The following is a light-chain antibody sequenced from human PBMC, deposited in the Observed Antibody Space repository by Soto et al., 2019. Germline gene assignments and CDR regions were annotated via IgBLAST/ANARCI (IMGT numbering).Light chain of an antibody. CDR2: AAS. V-gene: IGKV1-27*01. Sequence: DIQMTQSPSSLSASVGDRVTITCRASPDINNFLAWYQHKPGKVPKLLIYAASTFQSGVPSRFSGSGSGTEFTLTISSLQPEDVATYYCQKYNNDPWTFGQGTKVEIK. J-gene: IGKJ1*01. CDR3: QKYNNDPWT. CDR1: PDINNF.